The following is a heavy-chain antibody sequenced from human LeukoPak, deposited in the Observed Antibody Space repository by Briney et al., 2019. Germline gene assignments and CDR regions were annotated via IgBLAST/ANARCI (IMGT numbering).Heavy chain of an antibody. CDR3: ARDTLGGIAAQPGPPPHYYMDV. D-gene: IGHD6-6*01. Sequence: ASVKVSCKASGYTFTGYYMHWVRQAPGQGLEWMGWISAYNGNTNYAQKLQGRVTMTTDTSTSTAYMELRSLRSDDTAVYYCARDTLGGIAAQPGPPPHYYMDVWGKGTTVTVSS. CDR2: ISAYNGNT. V-gene: IGHV1-18*04. J-gene: IGHJ6*03. CDR1: GYTFTGYY.